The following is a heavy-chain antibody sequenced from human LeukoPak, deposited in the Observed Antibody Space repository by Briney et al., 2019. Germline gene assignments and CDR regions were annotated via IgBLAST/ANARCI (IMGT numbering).Heavy chain of an antibody. J-gene: IGHJ3*02. CDR1: GGSISSSSYY. V-gene: IGHV4-39*07. CDR2: IYYSGST. D-gene: IGHD1-7*01. CDR3: ARDTLITGTQDAFDI. Sequence: SETLSLTCTVSGGSISSSSYYWGWIRQPPGKGLEWIGSIYYSGSTYYNPSLKSRVTISVDTSKNQCSLKLSSVTAADTAVYYCARDTLITGTQDAFDIWGQGTMVTVSS.